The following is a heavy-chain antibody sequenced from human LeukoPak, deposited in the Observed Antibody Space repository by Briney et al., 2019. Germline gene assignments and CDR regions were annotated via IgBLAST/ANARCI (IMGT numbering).Heavy chain of an antibody. J-gene: IGHJ6*02. CDR2: INHSGST. CDR3: ARGHGGLGGMDV. CDR1: GGSFSGYD. Sequence: SETLSLTCAVYGGSFSGYDWSWIRQPPGKGLEWIGEINHSGSTNYSPYLKSRVTISVDTSKKHFSLKVRSVTAADTAVYYCARGHGGLGGMDVWGQGTTVTVSS. V-gene: IGHV4-34*01. D-gene: IGHD2-15*01.